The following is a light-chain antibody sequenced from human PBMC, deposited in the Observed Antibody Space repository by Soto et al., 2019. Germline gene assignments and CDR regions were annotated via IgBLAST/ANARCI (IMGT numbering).Light chain of an antibody. CDR2: EVS. J-gene: IGLJ1*01. Sequence: QSALTQPASVSGSPGQSITISCAGTSSDVGGYKYVSWYQQNPGKAPKLIIYEVSSRPSGISNRFSGSKSGNTASLTISGLQAEDEADYYCSSYTSTSTLDVFGSGTKLTVL. CDR1: SSDVGGYKY. V-gene: IGLV2-14*01. CDR3: SSYTSTSTLDV.